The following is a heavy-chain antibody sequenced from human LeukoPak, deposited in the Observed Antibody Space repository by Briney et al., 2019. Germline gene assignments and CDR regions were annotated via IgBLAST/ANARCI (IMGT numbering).Heavy chain of an antibody. D-gene: IGHD1-26*01. CDR2: IYTSGST. Sequence: SETLSLTCTVSGGSISSYYGSWIRQPAGKGLEWIGRIYTSGSTNYNPSLKSRVTMSVDTSKNQFSLKLSSVTAADTAVYYCARDTNAIIVGATGNFQHWGQGTLVTVSS. V-gene: IGHV4-4*07. CDR1: GGSISSYY. J-gene: IGHJ1*01. CDR3: ARDTNAIIVGATGNFQH.